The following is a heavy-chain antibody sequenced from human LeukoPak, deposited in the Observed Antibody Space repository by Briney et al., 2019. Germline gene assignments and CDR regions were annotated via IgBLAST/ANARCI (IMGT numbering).Heavy chain of an antibody. CDR2: IKQDGSEK. D-gene: IGHD6-19*01. CDR1: EFTFSTYW. Sequence: GGSLRLSCAASEFTFSTYWMSWVRQAPGKGLEWVANIKQDGSEKRYVDSVKGRFTISRDNAKNSLYLQMNSLRADDTAVCYCAREFNIAVAGIYTGFDIWGQGTMVTASS. CDR3: AREFNIAVAGIYTGFDI. V-gene: IGHV3-7*03. J-gene: IGHJ3*02.